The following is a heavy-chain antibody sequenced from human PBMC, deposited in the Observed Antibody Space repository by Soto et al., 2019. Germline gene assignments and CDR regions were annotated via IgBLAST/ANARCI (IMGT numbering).Heavy chain of an antibody. CDR1: VGSISSSSYY. Sequence: PSETLSLTCTVSVGSISSSSYYLGWIRQPPGKGLEWIGSIYYSWSTNYNPSLKSRVNISVDTSKNQFSLKLSSVTAADTAVYYCARVLTCSGWPRFGHWHFALWARGTIVTVSS. CDR2: IYYSWST. J-gene: IGHJ2*01. D-gene: IGHD6-19*01. V-gene: IGHV4-39*07. CDR3: ARVLTCSGWPRFGHWHFAL.